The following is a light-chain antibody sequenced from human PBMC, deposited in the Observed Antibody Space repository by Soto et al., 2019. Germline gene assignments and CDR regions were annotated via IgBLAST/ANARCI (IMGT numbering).Light chain of an antibody. CDR3: QQHNSYPWT. CDR1: QDISSY. J-gene: IGKJ1*01. V-gene: IGKV1-9*01. Sequence: DIPLTQSPSFLSASVGDRVTITYRASQDISSYLAWFQQRPGKAPKVLIYAASTLQSGVPSRFSGSASGTEFTLTISSLQPEDFATYFCQQHNSYPWTFGQGTKVEIK. CDR2: AAS.